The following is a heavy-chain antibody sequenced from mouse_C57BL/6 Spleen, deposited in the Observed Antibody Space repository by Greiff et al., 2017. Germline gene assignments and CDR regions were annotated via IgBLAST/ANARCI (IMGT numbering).Heavy chain of an antibody. J-gene: IGHJ4*01. CDR1: GYTFTSYW. CDR3: ARGMVTTGD. CDR2: IHPNSGST. V-gene: IGHV1-64*01. D-gene: IGHD2-2*01. Sequence: QVQLQQPGAELVKPGASVKLSCKASGYTFTSYWMHWVKQRPGQGLEWIGMIHPNSGSTNYNEKFKSKATLTVDKSSSTAYMPLSRLTSEDSAVYNCARGMVTTGDWGQGTSVTGSS.